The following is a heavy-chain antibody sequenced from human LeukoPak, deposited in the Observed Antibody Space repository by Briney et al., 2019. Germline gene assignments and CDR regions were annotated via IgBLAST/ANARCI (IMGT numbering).Heavy chain of an antibody. D-gene: IGHD4-17*01. CDR2: INHSGST. Sequence: SETLSLTCAVYGGSFSGYYWSWIHQPPGKGLEWIGEINHSGSTNYNPSLKSRVTISVDTSKNQFSLKLSSVTAADTAVYYCARGLRSSYWDQGTLVTVSS. J-gene: IGHJ4*02. V-gene: IGHV4-34*01. CDR3: ARGLRSSY. CDR1: GGSFSGYY.